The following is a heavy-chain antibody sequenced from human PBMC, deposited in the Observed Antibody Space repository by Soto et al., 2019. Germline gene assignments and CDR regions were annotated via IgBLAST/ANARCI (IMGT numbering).Heavy chain of an antibody. Sequence: PGGSLRLSCAASGFTFSNYAMTWVRQAPGKGLEWVSALSGSGVSTYYADSVMGRFTISRDNSKNTVYLQMNSLRAEDTAVYYCAKIESLFYYDSTGYYPFDYWGQGTLVTVSS. J-gene: IGHJ4*02. CDR1: GFTFSNYA. CDR3: AKIESLFYYDSTGYYPFDY. D-gene: IGHD3-22*01. V-gene: IGHV3-23*01. CDR2: LSGSGVST.